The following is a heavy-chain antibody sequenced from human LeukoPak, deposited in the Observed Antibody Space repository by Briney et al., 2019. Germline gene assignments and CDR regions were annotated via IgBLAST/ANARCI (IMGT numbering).Heavy chain of an antibody. V-gene: IGHV3-30*02. CDR3: AKTPGDYYYYYYYGMDV. J-gene: IGHJ6*02. CDR2: IRYDGSNK. CDR1: GFTFSSYG. Sequence: PGGSLSLSFAASGFTFSSYGMHWFRQAPGKGLGWVAFIRYDGSNKYYADSVKGRFTISRDNSKNTLYLQMNSLRAEDTAVYYCAKTPGDYYYYYYYGMDVWGQGTTVTVSS. D-gene: IGHD4-17*01.